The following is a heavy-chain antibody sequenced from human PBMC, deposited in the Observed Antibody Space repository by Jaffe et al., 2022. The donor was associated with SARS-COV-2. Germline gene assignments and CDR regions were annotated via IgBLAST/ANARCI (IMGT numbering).Heavy chain of an antibody. CDR1: GFTFSSYS. CDR2: ISTSSSTI. V-gene: IGHV3-48*01. Sequence: EVQLVESGGGLVQPGGSLRLSCAASGFTFSSYSMNWVRQAPGKGLEWVSYISTSSSTIYYADSVKGRFTVSRDNAKNSLYLQMNSLRAEDTAVYYCARDPSPYFLRWYFDLWGRGTLVTVSS. J-gene: IGHJ2*01. D-gene: IGHD1-26*01. CDR3: ARDPSPYFLRWYFDL.